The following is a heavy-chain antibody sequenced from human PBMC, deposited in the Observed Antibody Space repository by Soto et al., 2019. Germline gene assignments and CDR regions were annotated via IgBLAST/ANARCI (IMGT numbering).Heavy chain of an antibody. CDR1: GFSFSNYD. CDR2: ISGGGGST. V-gene: IGHV3-23*01. J-gene: IGHJ4*02. D-gene: IGHD4-17*01. CDR3: AKSRQGYGYYDFDS. Sequence: GSLRLSCAASGFSFSNYDMTWVRQAPGKGLDWVSSISGGGGSTYYAGSVKGRFTISRDNSKNTLYLQMNSLRAEDTAVYYCAKSRQGYGYYDFDSWGQGTLVTVSS.